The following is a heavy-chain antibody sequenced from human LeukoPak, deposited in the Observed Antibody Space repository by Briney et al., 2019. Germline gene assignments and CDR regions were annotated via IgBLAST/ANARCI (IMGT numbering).Heavy chain of an antibody. CDR3: ARVSSGWSFDY. CDR1: GGSISSYY. J-gene: IGHJ4*02. CDR2: IYYSGST. Sequence: SETLSLTCTVSGGSISSYYWSWIRQPPGKGLEWIGYIYYSGSTNYNPSLKSRVTISVDTSKNQFSLKLSSVTAADTAVHYCARVSSGWSFDYWGQGTLVTVSS. D-gene: IGHD6-19*01. V-gene: IGHV4-59*01.